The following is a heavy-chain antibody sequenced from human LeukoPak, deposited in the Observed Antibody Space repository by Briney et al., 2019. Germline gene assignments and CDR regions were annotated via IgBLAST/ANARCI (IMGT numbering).Heavy chain of an antibody. CDR3: AKADSSGYYYVSWYFDL. J-gene: IGHJ2*01. Sequence: GGSLRLSCAASGFTFSSYAMSWVRQAPGKGLEWVSAISGSGGSTYYADSVKGRFTISRDNSKNTLYLQMNSLRAEDTAVYYCAKADSSGYYYVSWYFDLWGRGTLVTVSS. CDR1: GFTFSSYA. V-gene: IGHV3-23*01. D-gene: IGHD3-22*01. CDR2: ISGSGGST.